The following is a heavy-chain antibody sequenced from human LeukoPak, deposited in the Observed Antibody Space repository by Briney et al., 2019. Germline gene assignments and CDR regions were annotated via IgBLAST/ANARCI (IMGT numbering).Heavy chain of an antibody. CDR1: GFTFSSYS. D-gene: IGHD6-13*01. Sequence: GGSLRLSCAASGFTFSSYSMNWVRQAPGKGLEWVSSISSNSSYIYYADSVKGRFTISRDNAKNSLYLQMNSLRAEDTAVYYCARGSGSSSLIDYWGQGTLVTVSS. V-gene: IGHV3-21*01. J-gene: IGHJ4*02. CDR2: ISSNSSYI. CDR3: ARGSGSSSLIDY.